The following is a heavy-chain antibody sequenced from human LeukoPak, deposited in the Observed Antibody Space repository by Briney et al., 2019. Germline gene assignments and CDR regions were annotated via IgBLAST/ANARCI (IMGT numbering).Heavy chain of an antibody. CDR2: IVVGSGNT. CDR1: GFTFTRSA. V-gene: IGHV1-58*01. D-gene: IGHD3-10*01. Sequence: ASVKVSCKASGFTFTRSAVQWMRQARGQRLEWIGWIVVGSGNTNYTQKFQERVTITRDMSTSTAYMELSRLRSEDTAVYYCAAVGSFDYWGQGTLVTVSS. CDR3: AAVGSFDY. J-gene: IGHJ4*02.